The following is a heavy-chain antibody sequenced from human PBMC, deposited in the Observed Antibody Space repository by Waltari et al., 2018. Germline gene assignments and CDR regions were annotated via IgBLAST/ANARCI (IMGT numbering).Heavy chain of an antibody. Sequence: QVQLQQWGAGLLKPSEILSLTCAVYGAPLSGYSGSWISQPPGRGLEWIGEIDQSGTTNYNPSLKSRVTMSVDTSKSQFSLRLSSVTAADTAVYYCARSIPRSDFWGQGALVTVSS. D-gene: IGHD2-21*01. V-gene: IGHV4-34*02. J-gene: IGHJ4*02. CDR2: IDQSGTT. CDR3: ARSIPRSDF. CDR1: GAPLSGYS.